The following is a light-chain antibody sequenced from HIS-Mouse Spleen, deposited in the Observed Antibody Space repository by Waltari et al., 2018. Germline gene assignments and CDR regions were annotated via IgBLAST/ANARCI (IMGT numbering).Light chain of an antibody. CDR3: SSYTSSSTPYV. V-gene: IGLV2-14*01. CDR2: EVS. J-gene: IGLJ1*01. Sequence: QSALTQPASVSGSPGQSITIPCTGTSRDVGGSHYVSWYQQHPGKAPKLMIYEVSNRPSGVSNRFSGSKSGNTASLTISGLQAEDEADYYCSSYTSSSTPYVFGTGTKVTVL. CDR1: SRDVGGSHY.